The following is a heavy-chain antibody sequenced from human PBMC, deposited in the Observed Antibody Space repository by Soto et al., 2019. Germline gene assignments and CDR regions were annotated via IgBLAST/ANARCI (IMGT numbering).Heavy chain of an antibody. J-gene: IGHJ4*02. CDR2: ISGSGSDT. CDR3: EKRDCTTTSCVRGIDY. D-gene: IGHD2-2*01. CDR1: GFTFTNYA. V-gene: IGHV3-23*01. Sequence: EVQLLESGGGLVQPGGSLRLSCAASGFTFTNYAMTWVRQAPGKGLEWVSTISGSGSDTYYADSMKGRFTIPRDNSKNTLYLEMNSQRAEDTAVYYCEKRDCTTTSCVRGIDYWGQGTLVTVFS.